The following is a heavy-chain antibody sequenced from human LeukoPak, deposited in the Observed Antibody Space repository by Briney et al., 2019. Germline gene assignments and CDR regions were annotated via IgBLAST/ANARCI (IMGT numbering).Heavy chain of an antibody. CDR2: ISHDGSNK. J-gene: IGHJ4*02. CDR1: GFTFSSYG. Sequence: GRSLRLSCAASGFTFSSYGMHWVRQAPGKGLEWVAVISHDGSNKYYADSVKGRFTISRDNSKNTLYLQMNSLRAEDTAVYYCAKDLRGIMVRVVIGYWGQGTLVTVSS. CDR3: AKDLRGIMVRVVIGY. V-gene: IGHV3-30*18. D-gene: IGHD3-10*01.